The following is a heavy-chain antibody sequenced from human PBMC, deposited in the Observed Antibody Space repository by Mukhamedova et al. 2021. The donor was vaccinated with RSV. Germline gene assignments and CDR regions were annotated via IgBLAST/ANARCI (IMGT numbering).Heavy chain of an antibody. Sequence: GGSIGYADSVKGRFTISRDNAKNSLYLQMNSLRAEDTALYYCAKDIRYQITGTDYWGQGTLVTVSS. D-gene: IGHD1-20*01. CDR2: GGSI. CDR3: AKDIRYQITGTDY. J-gene: IGHJ4*02. V-gene: IGHV3-9*01.